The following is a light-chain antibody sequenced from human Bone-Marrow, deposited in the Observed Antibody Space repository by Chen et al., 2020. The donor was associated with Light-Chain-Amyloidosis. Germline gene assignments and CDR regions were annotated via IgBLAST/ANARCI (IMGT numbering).Light chain of an antibody. CDR1: SGAVGPYNY. CDR3: SSFSSSSSYV. V-gene: IGLV2-14*01. CDR2: AVS. J-gene: IGLJ1*01. Sequence: QPARPQPASVSGSPGQPVTISYTGTSGAVGPYNYFSWYQQHPGKAPKVMIYAVSNRPSGVSNRFSGSKSGNTASLTISGLQAEDEADYYCSSFSSSSSYVFGPGTKVTVL.